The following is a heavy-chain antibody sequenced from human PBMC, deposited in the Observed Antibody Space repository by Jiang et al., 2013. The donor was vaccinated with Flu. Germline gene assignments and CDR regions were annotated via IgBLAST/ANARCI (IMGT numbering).Heavy chain of an antibody. V-gene: IGHV4-34*01. J-gene: IGHJ1*01. CDR3: ARGQGMWAEYFQH. Sequence: LLKPSETLSLTCAVYGGSFSGYYWSWIRQPPGKGLEWIGEINHSGSTNYNPSLKSRVTISVDTSKNQFSLKLSSVTAADTAVYYCARGQGMWAEYFQHWGQGTLVTVSS. CDR2: INHSGST. CDR1: GGSFSGYY. D-gene: IGHD2-21*01.